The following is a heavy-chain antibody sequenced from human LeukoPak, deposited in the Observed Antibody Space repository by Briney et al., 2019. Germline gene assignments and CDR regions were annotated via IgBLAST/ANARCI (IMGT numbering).Heavy chain of an antibody. V-gene: IGHV4-34*01. CDR1: AGSFSGYY. D-gene: IGHD6-19*01. CDR2: IKPSGST. Sequence: SESLSLTCAVYAGSFSGYYWSWIRQPPEKGLEWIGEIKPSGSTNYNTSLKSRAPLSVDTSKNQFSLKLSSVTAADTAVYYCARAGNMGSGWYRDYWGQGTLVTVSS. CDR3: ARAGNMGSGWYRDY. J-gene: IGHJ4*02.